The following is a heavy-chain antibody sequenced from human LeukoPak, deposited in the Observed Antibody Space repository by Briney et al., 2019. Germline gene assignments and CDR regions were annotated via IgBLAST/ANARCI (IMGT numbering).Heavy chain of an antibody. Sequence: QSGGSLRLSCAASGFTFSSYWMSWVRQAPGKGLEWVANIKQDGSEKYYVDSVKGRFTISRDNAKNSLYLQMNSLRAEDTAVYYCARIVPADIVVSWFDPWGQGTLVTVSS. J-gene: IGHJ5*02. CDR2: IKQDGSEK. D-gene: IGHD2-2*02. V-gene: IGHV3-7*01. CDR3: ARIVPADIVVSWFDP. CDR1: GFTFSSYW.